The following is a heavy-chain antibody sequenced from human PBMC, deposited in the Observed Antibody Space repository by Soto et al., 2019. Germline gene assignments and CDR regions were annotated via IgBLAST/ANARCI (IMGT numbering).Heavy chain of an antibody. V-gene: IGHV1-69*12. Sequence: QVQLVQSGAEMKEPGSSVKVSCKTSGGTFSSSAISWLRQAPGQGLEWMGGIIPLFRTPDYAQKFQGRVTITEDESTSTAYMELSSLRSEDTAVYYCARDNGRLQFGGNYYSIRDVWGQGTTISVSS. CDR1: GGTFSSSA. CDR2: IIPLFRTP. J-gene: IGHJ6*02. D-gene: IGHD1-26*01. CDR3: ARDNGRLQFGGNYYSIRDV.